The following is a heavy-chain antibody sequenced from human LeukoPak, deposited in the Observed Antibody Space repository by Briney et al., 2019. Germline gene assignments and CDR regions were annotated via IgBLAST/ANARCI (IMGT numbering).Heavy chain of an antibody. CDR2: IIPIFGTA. CDR1: GGTLSSYA. Sequence: SVKVSCKASGGTLSSYAISWVRQAPGQGLEWMGGIIPIFGTANYAQKFQGRVTITTDESTSTAYMELSSLRSEDTAVYYCARRVYDSSGRDLDYWGQGTLVTVSS. J-gene: IGHJ4*02. D-gene: IGHD3-22*01. CDR3: ARRVYDSSGRDLDY. V-gene: IGHV1-69*05.